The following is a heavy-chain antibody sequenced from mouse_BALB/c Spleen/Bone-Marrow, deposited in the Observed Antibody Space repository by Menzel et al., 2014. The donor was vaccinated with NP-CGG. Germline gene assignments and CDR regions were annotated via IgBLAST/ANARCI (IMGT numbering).Heavy chain of an antibody. V-gene: IGHV14-3*02. CDR3: ARQEFAIYWYFDV. CDR2: IDPANGNT. CDR1: GFNIKDTY. Sequence: VQLKESGAELVKPGASVKLSCSASGFNIKDTYMHWVKQRPEQGLEWTGRIDPANGNTKYDPKFQDKATITADTSSNXVDLQLSSLTFEDTAVYYCARQEFAIYWYFDVWGAGTTVTVSS. J-gene: IGHJ1*01. D-gene: IGHD1-3*01.